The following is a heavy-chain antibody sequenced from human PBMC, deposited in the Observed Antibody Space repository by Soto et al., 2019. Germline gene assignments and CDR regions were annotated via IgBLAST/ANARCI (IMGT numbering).Heavy chain of an antibody. Sequence: GASVKVSCKASGGTFSSYAISWVRQAPGQGLEWMGGTIPIFGTANYAQKFQGRVTINADESTSTASMELTSLRYEDTDVYYCEREVDTAMVYGIPTGSNDPFDIWGQGKMVPVSS. V-gene: IGHV1-69*13. CDR1: GGTFSSYA. CDR2: TIPIFGTA. J-gene: IGHJ3*02. D-gene: IGHD5-18*01. CDR3: EREVDTAMVYGIPTGSNDPFDI.